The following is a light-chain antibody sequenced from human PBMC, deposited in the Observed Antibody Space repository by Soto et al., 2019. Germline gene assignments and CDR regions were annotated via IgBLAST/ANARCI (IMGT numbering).Light chain of an antibody. CDR1: QSVSSSS. Sequence: EIVLTQSPATLSLSPGERATLSCRASQSVSSSSLAWYQQKPGQAPRLLIYGASSRATGIPDRFSGSGSGTDFTLTISRMEPEDFAVYYCQQYGGSPLYTFGQGTKREIK. CDR3: QQYGGSPLYT. V-gene: IGKV3-20*01. CDR2: GAS. J-gene: IGKJ2*01.